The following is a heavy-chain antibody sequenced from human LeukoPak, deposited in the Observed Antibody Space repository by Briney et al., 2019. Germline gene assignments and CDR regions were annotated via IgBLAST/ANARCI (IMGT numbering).Heavy chain of an antibody. CDR3: ARFSASSLPKNLFDP. J-gene: IGHJ5*02. D-gene: IGHD1-7*01. CDR2: IYPDDSET. CDR1: GYKFSDYW. V-gene: IGHV5-51*01. Sequence: GESLKISCTGSGYKFSDYWIGWMRQMPGRGLEWVGIIYPDDSETKYSPSFQGQVTISADKSINTAYLEWSSLKSSDTATYYCARFSASSLPKNLFDPWGQGTLITVSS.